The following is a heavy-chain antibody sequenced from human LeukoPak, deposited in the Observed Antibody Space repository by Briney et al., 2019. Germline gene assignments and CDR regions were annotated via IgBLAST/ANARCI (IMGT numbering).Heavy chain of an antibody. CDR3: ARSIPYGTTWYGRSDY. Sequence: TGGSLRLSCAASGFTFSKYWMSWVRQVPGKGLEWVVNINERGNEKNYVDSVKGRLTISRDNALNSLYLQMNSLRAEDTAIYYCARSIPYGTTWYGRSDYWGQGTLVTVSS. J-gene: IGHJ4*02. CDR2: INERGNEK. V-gene: IGHV3-7*03. D-gene: IGHD6-13*01. CDR1: GFTFSKYW.